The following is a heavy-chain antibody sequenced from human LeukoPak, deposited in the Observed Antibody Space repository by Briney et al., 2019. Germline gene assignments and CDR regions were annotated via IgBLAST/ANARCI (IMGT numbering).Heavy chain of an antibody. Sequence: GGSLRLSCAASGFTFSDYYMSWIRQAPGKGLEWVSYISSSGSTIYYADSVKGRFTISRDNAKNSLYLQMNSLRAEDTAVYYCASRSPGRGSYYYYMDVWGKGTTVTVSS. V-gene: IGHV3-11*04. J-gene: IGHJ6*03. CDR3: ASRSPGRGSYYYYMDV. CDR1: GFTFSDYY. CDR2: ISSSGSTI.